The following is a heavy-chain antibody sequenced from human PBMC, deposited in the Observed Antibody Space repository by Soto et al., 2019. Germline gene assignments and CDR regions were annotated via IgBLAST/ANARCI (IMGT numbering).Heavy chain of an antibody. D-gene: IGHD2-2*01. Sequence: GGSLRLSCAASGFTFSSYVMHWVRQAPGKGLEWVAVISSDGSKKYYADSVKGRFTISRDNSKNTLDLQMDSLSAEDTAVYYCAKDRGSSRYLGGPFDHWGQGTLVTVSS. V-gene: IGHV3-30*18. CDR3: AKDRGSSRYLGGPFDH. CDR1: GFTFSSYV. J-gene: IGHJ4*02. CDR2: ISSDGSKK.